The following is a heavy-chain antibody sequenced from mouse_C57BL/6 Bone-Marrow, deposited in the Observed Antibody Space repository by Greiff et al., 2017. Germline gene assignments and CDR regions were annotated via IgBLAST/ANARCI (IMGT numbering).Heavy chain of an antibody. D-gene: IGHD2-4*01. CDR2: INPTNGGT. J-gene: IGHJ4*01. CDR1: GYTFTDYY. V-gene: IGHV1-26*01. Sequence: EVQLQQSGPELVKPGASVKISCKASGYTFTDYYMNWVKQSHGKSHKWIGDINPTNGGTNYNQKFKGKATLTVDKSSSTAYMELRSLTSEDSAVYYCARWQIYYDYGEAMDYWGQGTSVTVSS. CDR3: ARWQIYYDYGEAMDY.